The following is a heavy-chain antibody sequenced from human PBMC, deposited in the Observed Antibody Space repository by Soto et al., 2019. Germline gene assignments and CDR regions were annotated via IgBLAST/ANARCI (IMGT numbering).Heavy chain of an antibody. V-gene: IGHV3-23*01. J-gene: IGHJ5*02. D-gene: IGHD6-13*01. CDR3: AKRLEYSNSWYSFHP. Sequence: PGWSLRLSCAASGFTYSNFAMSWLRQAPGRGLEWVSTIGGSGTNIFYADSVKGRFTISRDNSKNTLFLQMSSLRAEDTAIYYCAKRLEYSNSWYSFHPWGQGTLVTVSS. CDR1: GFTYSNFA. CDR2: IGGSGTNI.